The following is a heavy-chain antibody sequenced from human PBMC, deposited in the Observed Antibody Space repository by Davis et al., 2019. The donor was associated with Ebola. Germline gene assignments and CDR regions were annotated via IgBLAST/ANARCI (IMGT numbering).Heavy chain of an antibody. CDR1: GFTFSSYA. CDR2: IIPILGIA. V-gene: IGHV1-69*04. J-gene: IGHJ4*02. CDR3: ARVRAARPFFDY. Sequence: KISCAASGFTFSSYAISWVRQAPGQGLEWMGRIIPILGIANYAQKFQGRVTITADKSTSTAYMELSSLRSEDTAVYYCARVRAARPFFDYWGQGTLVTVSS. D-gene: IGHD6-6*01.